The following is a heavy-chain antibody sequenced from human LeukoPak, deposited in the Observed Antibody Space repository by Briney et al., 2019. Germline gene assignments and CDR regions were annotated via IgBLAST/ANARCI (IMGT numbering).Heavy chain of an antibody. Sequence: ASVKVSCKASGNTFTSYYMHWVRQAPGQGLEWMGIINPSGGSTSYAQKFQGRVTMTRDTSTSTVYMELSSLRSEDTAVYYCAREFGLWFGELRYNWFDPWGQGTLVTVSS. CDR2: INPSGGST. V-gene: IGHV1-46*01. CDR3: AREFGLWFGELRYNWFDP. D-gene: IGHD3-10*01. CDR1: GNTFTSYY. J-gene: IGHJ5*02.